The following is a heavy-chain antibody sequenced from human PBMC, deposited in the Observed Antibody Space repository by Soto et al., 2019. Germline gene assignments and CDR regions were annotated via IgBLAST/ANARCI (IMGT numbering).Heavy chain of an antibody. Sequence: SETLSLTCAVYGGSFSGYYWSWIRQPPGKGLEWIGEINHSGSTNYNPSLKSRVTTSVDTSKNQFSLKLSSVTAADTAVYYCARGTIQLYYYYYYYMDVWGKGTTVTVSS. V-gene: IGHV4-34*01. CDR2: INHSGST. CDR3: ARGTIQLYYYYYYYMDV. J-gene: IGHJ6*03. D-gene: IGHD5-18*01. CDR1: GGSFSGYY.